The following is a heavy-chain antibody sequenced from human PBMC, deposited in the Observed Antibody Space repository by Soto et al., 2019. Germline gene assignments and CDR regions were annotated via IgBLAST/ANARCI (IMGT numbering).Heavy chain of an antibody. CDR3: ASSSLHGMDV. J-gene: IGHJ6*02. CDR1: GDSLCSGYYY. Sequence: PSETPYVRCSISGDSLCSGYYYWSWIRQPPGKGLEWIANIYQSGNTYYNPSIKSRLIISIDTSKNHFSLKVGSVTAADTAVYYCASSSLHGMDVSVQGSTVT. D-gene: IGHD1-26*01. CDR2: IYQSGNT. V-gene: IGHV4-30-4*01.